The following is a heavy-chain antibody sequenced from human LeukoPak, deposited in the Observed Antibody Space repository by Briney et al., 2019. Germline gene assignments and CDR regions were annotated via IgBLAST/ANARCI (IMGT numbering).Heavy chain of an antibody. V-gene: IGHV1-18*01. CDR3: ARDGAHPKPGSRAVAGTGGWFDP. J-gene: IGHJ5*02. D-gene: IGHD6-19*01. CDR2: ISAYNGNT. Sequence: ASVKVSCKASGYTFTSYGISWVRQAPGQGLEWMGWISAYNGNTNYAQKLQGRVTMTTDTFTSTAYMELRSLRSDDTAVYYCARDGAHPKPGSRAVAGTGGWFDPWGQGTLVTVSS. CDR1: GYTFTSYG.